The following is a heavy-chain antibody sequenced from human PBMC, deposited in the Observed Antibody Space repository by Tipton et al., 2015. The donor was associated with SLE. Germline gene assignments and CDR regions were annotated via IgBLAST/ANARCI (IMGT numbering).Heavy chain of an antibody. J-gene: IGHJ5*02. CDR3: ARSYSSGPPTWFDP. CDR2: ISYDGSNK. Sequence: SLRLSCAASGFTFSSYAMHWVRQAPGKGLEWVAVISYDGSNKYYADSVKGRFTISRDNSKNTLYLQMNSLRAEDTAVYYCARSYSSGPPTWFDPWGQGTLVTVSS. V-gene: IGHV3-30*04. CDR1: GFTFSSYA. D-gene: IGHD6-19*01.